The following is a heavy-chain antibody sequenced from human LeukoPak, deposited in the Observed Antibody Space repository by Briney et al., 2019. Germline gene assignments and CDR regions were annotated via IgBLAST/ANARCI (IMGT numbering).Heavy chain of an antibody. CDR3: AKEDY. CDR1: GFTFSRNA. CDR2: ISRSGRST. Sequence: GGSLRLSCAAAGFTFSRNAMRWVRQAPGKGLEWVSCISRSGRSTSHADSLKGRFTISTDNSKNTLYLQMNSLRAEDTAVYYCAKEDYWGQRTLVTVSS. V-gene: IGHV3-23*01. J-gene: IGHJ4*02.